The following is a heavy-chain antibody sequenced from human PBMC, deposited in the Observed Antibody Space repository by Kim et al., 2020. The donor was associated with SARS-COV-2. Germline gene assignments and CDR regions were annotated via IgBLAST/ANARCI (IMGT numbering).Heavy chain of an antibody. D-gene: IGHD4-17*01. J-gene: IGHJ4*02. CDR2: IYYSGST. Sequence: SETLSLTCTVSGGSISSSSYYWGWIRQPPGKGLEWIGSIYYSGSTYYNPSLKSRVTISVDTSKNQFSLKLSSVTAADTAVYYCARRLGGPDLYGDTFDYWGQGTLVTVSS. CDR1: GGSISSSSYY. CDR3: ARRLGGPDLYGDTFDY. V-gene: IGHV4-39*01.